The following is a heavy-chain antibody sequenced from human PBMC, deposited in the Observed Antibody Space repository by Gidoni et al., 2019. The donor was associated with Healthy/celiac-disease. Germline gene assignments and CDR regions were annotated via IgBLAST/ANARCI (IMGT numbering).Heavy chain of an antibody. D-gene: IGHD3-16*01. J-gene: IGHJ3*02. V-gene: IGHV1-69*06. Sequence: QVQLVQSGAGVKKPGSAVKVACKASGGPFSSYAISWVRQATGHGREWMGGIIPIFGTANYAQKFQGRVTITADKSTSTAYMELSSLRSEDTAVYYCARVSNLGAFDIWGQGTMVTVSS. CDR2: IIPIFGTA. CDR1: GGPFSSYA. CDR3: ARVSNLGAFDI.